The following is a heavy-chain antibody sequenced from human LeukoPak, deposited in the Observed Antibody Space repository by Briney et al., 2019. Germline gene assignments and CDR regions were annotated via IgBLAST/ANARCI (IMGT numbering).Heavy chain of an antibody. D-gene: IGHD3-22*01. J-gene: IGHJ4*02. CDR1: GGSISSSSYY. V-gene: IGHV4-39*01. CDR2: IYYSGST. Sequence: SETLSLTCTVSGGSISSSSYYWGWIRQPPGKGLEWIGSIYYSGSTYYNPSLKSRVTISVDTSKNQFSLKLSSVTAAGTAVYYCARSGDSSGCFDYWGQGTLVTVSS. CDR3: ARSGDSSGCFDY.